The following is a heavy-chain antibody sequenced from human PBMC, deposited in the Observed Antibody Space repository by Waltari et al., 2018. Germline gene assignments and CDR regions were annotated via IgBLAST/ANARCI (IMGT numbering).Heavy chain of an antibody. J-gene: IGHJ5*02. CDR2: MNPNSGNT. CDR3: ARARRRFLEWFGDFWFDP. Sequence: QVQLVQSGAEVKKPGASVKVSCKASGYTSTGYDINWVRQATGQGLEWMGWMNPNSGNTGYAQKFQGRVTITRNTSISTAYMELSSLRSEDTAVYYCARARRRFLEWFGDFWFDPWGQGTLVTVSS. D-gene: IGHD3-3*01. V-gene: IGHV1-8*03. CDR1: GYTSTGYD.